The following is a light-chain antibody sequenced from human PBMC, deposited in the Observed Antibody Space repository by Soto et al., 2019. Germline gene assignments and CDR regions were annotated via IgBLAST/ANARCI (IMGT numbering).Light chain of an antibody. J-gene: IGLJ1*01. V-gene: IGLV1-47*01. Sequence: QSVLTQPPSASGTPGQRVTISCSGSSSNIGSNYVYWYQQLPGTAPKLLIYRNNQRPSGVPDRFSGSKSGTSASLAISGLRSEDEADYYCAAWDDSLSRSSVFGTGTKVTV. CDR3: AAWDDSLSRSSV. CDR1: SSNIGSNY. CDR2: RNN.